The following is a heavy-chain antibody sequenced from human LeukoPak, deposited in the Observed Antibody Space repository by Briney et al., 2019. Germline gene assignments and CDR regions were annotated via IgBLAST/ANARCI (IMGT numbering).Heavy chain of an antibody. D-gene: IGHD4-17*01. CDR1: GITFSTYA. CDR3: TRDPNGDYVGAFDM. CDR2: IRGSGGGT. V-gene: IGHV3-23*01. J-gene: IGHJ3*02. Sequence: HPGGSLRLSCAASGITFSTYATTWVRQAPGKGLEWVSSIRGSGGGTDYADSVKRRFTISRDNSRDTLFLQMNSLRAEDTALYYCTRDPNGDYVGAFDMWGPGTMVTVSS.